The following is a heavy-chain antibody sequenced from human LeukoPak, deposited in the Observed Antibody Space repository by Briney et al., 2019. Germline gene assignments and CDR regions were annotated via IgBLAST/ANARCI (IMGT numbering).Heavy chain of an antibody. CDR2: IYYSGST. J-gene: IGHJ5*02. Sequence: SETLSLTCTVSGGSISSSSYYWGWIRQPPGKGLEWIGSIYYSGSTYYNPSLKSRVTISVDTSKNQFSLKLSSVTAADTAVYYCARHALGGYVKNWFDPWGQGTLVTVSS. CDR3: ARHALGGYVKNWFDP. V-gene: IGHV4-39*01. CDR1: GGSISSSSYY. D-gene: IGHD5-12*01.